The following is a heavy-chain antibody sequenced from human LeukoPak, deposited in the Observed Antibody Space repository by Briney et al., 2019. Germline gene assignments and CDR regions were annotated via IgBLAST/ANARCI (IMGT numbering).Heavy chain of an antibody. J-gene: IGHJ3*02. V-gene: IGHV4-34*01. CDR2: INHSGST. CDR3: ASTWWELGPWPQAFDI. Sequence: PSETLSLTCAVYGGSFSGYYWSWIRQPPGKGLEWIGEINHSGSTNYNPSLKSRVTISVDTSKNQFSLKLSSVTAADTAVYYCASTWWELGPWPQAFDIWGQGTMVTVSS. D-gene: IGHD1-26*01. CDR1: GGSFSGYY.